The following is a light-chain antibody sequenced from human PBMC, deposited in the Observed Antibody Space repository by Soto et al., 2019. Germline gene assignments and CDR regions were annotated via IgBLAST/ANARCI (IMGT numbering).Light chain of an antibody. V-gene: IGLV2-11*01. J-gene: IGLJ3*02. CDR3: CSYAGSNTFVV. CDR2: DVS. Sequence: QSVLTQPRSVSGSPGQSVTISCTGTRSDVGGYDYVSWYQQHPGKVPKLMIYDVSKRPSGVPDRFSGSMSGNTASLTISGLQAEDEADYYCCSYAGSNTFVVFGGGTKLTVL. CDR1: RSDVGGYDY.